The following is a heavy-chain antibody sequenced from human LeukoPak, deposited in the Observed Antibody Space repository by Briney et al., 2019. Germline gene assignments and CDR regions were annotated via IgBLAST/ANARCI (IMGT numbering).Heavy chain of an antibody. CDR2: INSDGSST. CDR3: ARGKSCGPEVEDY. Sequence: QPGGSLRLSCAASGFTFSSYWMHWVRQAPGKGLVWVSRINSDGSSTSYADSVKGRFTISRDNAKNTLYLQMNSLRAEDTAVYYCARGKSCGPEVEDYWGQGTLVTVSS. D-gene: IGHD1-14*01. CDR1: GFTFSSYW. V-gene: IGHV3-74*01. J-gene: IGHJ4*02.